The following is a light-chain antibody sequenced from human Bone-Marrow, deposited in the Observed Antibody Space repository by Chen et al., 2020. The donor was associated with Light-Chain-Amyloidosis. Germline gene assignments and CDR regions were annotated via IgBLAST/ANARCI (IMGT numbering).Light chain of an antibody. CDR3: QVWDRSSDRPV. CDR1: NIGSTS. V-gene: IGLV3-21*02. CDR2: DDS. J-gene: IGLJ3*02. Sequence: SSVLTPPSSVSVAPGQSCTSPCGGNNIGSTSVHWYQQTPGQAPLLVVYDDSDRPSGIPERLSGSNSGNTATLTISRVEAGDEADYYCQVWDRSSDRPVFGGGTKLTVL.